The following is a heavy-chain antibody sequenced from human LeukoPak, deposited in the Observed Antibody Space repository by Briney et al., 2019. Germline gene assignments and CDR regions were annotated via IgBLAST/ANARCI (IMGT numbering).Heavy chain of an antibody. CDR3: AIMHPYYDGNGYWVQ. CDR2: INTSGGST. D-gene: IGHD3-22*01. J-gene: IGHJ4*02. Sequence: GGSLRLSCAASGFTFSSYAMSWVRQAPGKGLEWVSGINTSGGSTACADSVKGRFTISRDNPRNTLYMQMNSLRAEDTALYYCAIMHPYYDGNGYWVQWGQGTLVTVSS. V-gene: IGHV3-23*01. CDR1: GFTFSSYA.